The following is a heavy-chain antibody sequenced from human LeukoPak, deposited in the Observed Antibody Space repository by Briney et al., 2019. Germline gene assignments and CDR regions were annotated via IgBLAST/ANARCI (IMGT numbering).Heavy chain of an antibody. CDR2: IYSDGSTT. CDR1: GFTLSSYW. Sequence: GGSLRLSCAASGFTLSSYWMFWVRQAPGKGLVWVSLIYSDGSTTSYADSVKGRFTISRDSAKNTLYLQMNSLRAEDTAVCYCARDRALDYWGQGTLVTVSS. D-gene: IGHD3-10*01. J-gene: IGHJ4*02. V-gene: IGHV3-74*01. CDR3: ARDRALDY.